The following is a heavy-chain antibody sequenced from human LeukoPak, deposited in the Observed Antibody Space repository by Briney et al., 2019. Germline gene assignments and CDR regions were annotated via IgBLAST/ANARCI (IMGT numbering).Heavy chain of an antibody. CDR3: ARGQLGDAYNFEY. Sequence: SETLSLTCTVSGGSISNYYWSWIRQPPGKGLEWIAYIYYSGITNYNPSLKSRVTISVDTSKNQLSLKLNSVTAADTAVYYCARGQLGDAYNFEYWGQGTVVTVSS. D-gene: IGHD5-24*01. V-gene: IGHV4-59*01. CDR2: IYYSGIT. CDR1: GGSISNYY. J-gene: IGHJ4*02.